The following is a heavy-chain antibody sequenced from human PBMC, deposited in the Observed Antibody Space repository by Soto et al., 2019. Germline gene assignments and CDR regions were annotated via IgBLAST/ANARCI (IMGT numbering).Heavy chain of an antibody. CDR1: GGSISSYY. CDR2: IYTSGST. V-gene: IGHV4-4*07. Sequence: SETLSLTCTVSGGSISSYYWSWIRQPAGKGLEWIGRIYTSGSTNYTPSLKSRVTMSVDTSKNQFSLTLSSVTAADTAVYYCARVRYDSSAYFFDYWGQGTLVTV. D-gene: IGHD3-22*01. CDR3: ARVRYDSSAYFFDY. J-gene: IGHJ4*02.